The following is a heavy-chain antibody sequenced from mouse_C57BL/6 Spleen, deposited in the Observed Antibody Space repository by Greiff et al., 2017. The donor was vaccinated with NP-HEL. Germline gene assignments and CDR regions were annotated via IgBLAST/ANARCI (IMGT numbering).Heavy chain of an antibody. Sequence: EVQGVESGGGLVKPGGSLKLSCAASGFTFSSYTMSWVRQTPEKRLEWVATISGGGGNTYYPDSVKGRFTISRDNAKNTLYLQMSSLRSEDTALYYCARPTTVVEGGAMDYWGQGTSVTVSS. J-gene: IGHJ4*01. CDR1: GFTFSSYT. CDR3: ARPTTVVEGGAMDY. CDR2: ISGGGGNT. D-gene: IGHD1-1*01. V-gene: IGHV5-9*01.